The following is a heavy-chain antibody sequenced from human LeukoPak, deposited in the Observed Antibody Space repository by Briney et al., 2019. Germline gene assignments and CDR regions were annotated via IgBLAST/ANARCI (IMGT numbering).Heavy chain of an antibody. J-gene: IGHJ6*03. CDR3: AARDCSGSACGYYYMAV. CDR1: VSTFSSYG. D-gene: IGHD2-8*02. CDR2: IQYDGSDR. V-gene: IGHV3-30*02. Sequence: PGGSLRLSCAASVSTFSSYGMHWVRQAPGRGLAWVAFIQYDGSDRFYSDSVKGRFTISRDNSKNTLYLQMKTLSAEDMALYYCAARDCSGSACGYYYMAVWGKGIMVTVSS.